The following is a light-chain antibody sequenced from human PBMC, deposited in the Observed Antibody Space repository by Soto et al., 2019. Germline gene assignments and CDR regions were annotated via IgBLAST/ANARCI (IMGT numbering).Light chain of an antibody. J-gene: IGKJ2*01. CDR2: AAS. CDR1: ETISAD. V-gene: IGKV3-15*01. CDR3: QHYHNFPRT. Sequence: ISMTQSPPTLSVSPGGRVTLSCEASETISADLAWYHHRPGQAPRLLIYAASTRAPGVPARFSGSGSGTDFNLDIANLQPEDFGLYYCQHYHNFPRTFGQGTKLEIK.